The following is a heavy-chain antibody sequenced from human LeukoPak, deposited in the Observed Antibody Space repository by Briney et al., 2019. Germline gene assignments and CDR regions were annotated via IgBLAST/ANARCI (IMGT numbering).Heavy chain of an antibody. J-gene: IGHJ5*02. Sequence: GSSVKVSCKASGGTFSSYAINWVRQATGQGLEWMGWMNPNSGNTGYAQKFQGRVTMTRDTSISTAYMELSSLRSEDTAVYFCARSNYGGKRWFDPWGQGTLVIVSS. CDR2: MNPNSGNT. CDR1: GGTFSSYA. V-gene: IGHV1-8*02. D-gene: IGHD4-23*01. CDR3: ARSNYGGKRWFDP.